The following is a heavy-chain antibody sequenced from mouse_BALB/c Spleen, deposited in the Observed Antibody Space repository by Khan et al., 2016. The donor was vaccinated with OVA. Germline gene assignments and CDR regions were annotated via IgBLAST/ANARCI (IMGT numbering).Heavy chain of an antibody. CDR2: INPHIGET. CDR3: TRIDRSDFDY. J-gene: IGHJ2*01. CDR1: GYSFTGYF. D-gene: IGHD1-1*01. Sequence: VQLKESGPELVKPGASVKISCKASGYSFTGYFMNWVMQSHGKSLEWIGRINPHIGETLYNQKFKGKATLTADESSSTAHMELRSLASEDSAVYYCTRIDRSDFDYWGQGTTLTVSS. V-gene: IGHV1-20*02.